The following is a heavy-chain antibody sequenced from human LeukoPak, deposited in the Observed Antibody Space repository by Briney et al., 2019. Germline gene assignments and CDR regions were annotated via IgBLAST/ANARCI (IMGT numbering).Heavy chain of an antibody. CDR2: IYYSGST. CDR3: ARQTLRLTTVTTPYYYVDY. Sequence: SETLSLTCTVSGGSISSYYWSWIRQPPGKGLEWIGYIYYSGSTNYNPSLKSRVTISVDTSKNQFSLKLSSVTAADTAVYYCARQTLRLTTVTTPYYYVDYWGQGTLVTGSS. D-gene: IGHD4-17*01. V-gene: IGHV4-59*01. J-gene: IGHJ4*02. CDR1: GGSISSYY.